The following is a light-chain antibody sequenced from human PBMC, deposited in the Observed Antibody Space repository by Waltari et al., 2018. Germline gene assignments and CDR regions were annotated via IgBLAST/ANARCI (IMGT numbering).Light chain of an antibody. V-gene: IGKV3-20*01. CDR2: GAS. CDR1: QSVSNSY. CDR3: QEYGSSRT. Sequence: EIVLTQSPDTLSLSPGERATLSCRASQSVSNSYLAWYQQKPGQGPRLRIYGASSRATGLPDRFSGSGSGTDFTLTISRLEPEDFAVYYCQEYGSSRTFGQGTKVEIK. J-gene: IGKJ1*01.